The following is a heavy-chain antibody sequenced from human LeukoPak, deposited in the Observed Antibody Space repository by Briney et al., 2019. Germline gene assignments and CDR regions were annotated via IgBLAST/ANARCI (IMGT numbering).Heavy chain of an antibody. J-gene: IGHJ4*02. CDR3: ARTTPLNYYGSGSYRLGY. V-gene: IGHV1-8*01. Sequence: ASVKVSCKASGYTFTSYDINWVRQATGQGLEWMGWMNPNSGNTGYAQKFQGRVTMTRNTSISTAYMELSSLRSEDTAVYYCARTTPLNYYGSGSYRLGYWGQGTLVTVSS. CDR1: GYTFTSYD. D-gene: IGHD3-10*01. CDR2: MNPNSGNT.